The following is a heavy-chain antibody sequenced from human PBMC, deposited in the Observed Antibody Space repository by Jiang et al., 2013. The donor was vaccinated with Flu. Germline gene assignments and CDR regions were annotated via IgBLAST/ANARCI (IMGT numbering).Heavy chain of an antibody. CDR2: ISGSGGST. Sequence: VRLSCAASGFTFSSYAMSWVRQAPGKGLEWVSAISGSGGSTYYADSVKGRFTISRDNSKNTLYLQMNSLRAEDTAVYYCAKGVGSYYGIDAFDIWGQGTMVTVSS. J-gene: IGHJ3*02. CDR3: AKGVGSYYGIDAFDI. CDR1: GFTFSSYA. V-gene: IGHV3-23*01. D-gene: IGHD1-26*01.